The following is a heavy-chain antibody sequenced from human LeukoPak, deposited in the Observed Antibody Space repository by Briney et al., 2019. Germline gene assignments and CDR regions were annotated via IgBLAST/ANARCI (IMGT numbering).Heavy chain of an antibody. V-gene: IGHV3-23*01. Sequence: PGGSLRLSCAATGFTFSNYAMSWVRQAPGKGLEWVSVISRNGAHPYYIDSVRDRFTVSRDNFKNIMYLQMNSLRAEDAALYYCTTPGDSGWYNHWGQGTLVTISS. CDR1: GFTFSNYA. CDR3: TTPGDSGWYNH. CDR2: ISRNGAHP. J-gene: IGHJ4*02. D-gene: IGHD6-19*01.